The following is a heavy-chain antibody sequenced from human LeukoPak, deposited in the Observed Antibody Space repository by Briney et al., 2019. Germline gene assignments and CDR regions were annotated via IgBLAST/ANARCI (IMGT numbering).Heavy chain of an antibody. CDR2: IYYSGST. CDR3: ARDGPQELSQEDYYYYYMDV. Sequence: SETLSLTCTVSGGSISSSSYYWGWIRQPPGKGLEWIGSIYYSGSTYYNPSLKSRVTISVDTSKNQFSLKLSSVTAADTAVYYCARDGPQELSQEDYYYYYMDVWGKGTTVTVSS. V-gene: IGHV4-39*07. CDR1: GGSISSSSYY. J-gene: IGHJ6*03. D-gene: IGHD1-14*01.